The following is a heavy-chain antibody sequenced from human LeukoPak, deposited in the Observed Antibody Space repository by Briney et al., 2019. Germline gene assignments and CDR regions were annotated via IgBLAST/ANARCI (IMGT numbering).Heavy chain of an antibody. D-gene: IGHD6-19*01. Sequence: GGSLRLSCAASGFTFRSYAMHWVRQAPGKGLEYVSAISSNGGSTYYANSVKGRFTISRDNAKNSLYLQMNSLRAEDTALYYCAKDIAVAGTHYYYYMDVWGKGTTVTISS. J-gene: IGHJ6*03. CDR2: ISSNGGST. CDR3: AKDIAVAGTHYYYYMDV. CDR1: GFTFRSYA. V-gene: IGHV3-64*01.